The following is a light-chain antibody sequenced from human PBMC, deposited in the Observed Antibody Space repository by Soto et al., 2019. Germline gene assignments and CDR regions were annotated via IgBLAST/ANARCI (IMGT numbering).Light chain of an antibody. CDR2: DVS. V-gene: IGLV2-14*01. J-gene: IGLJ2*01. Sequence: QSALTQPASVSGSTGQSITISCTGTSSDVGGYNYVSWYQQHPDKAPKLMIYDVSNRPSGVSNRFSGSKSGNTASLTISGLPAEDEADYYCSSYTSSSTRVFGGGTKLTVL. CDR1: SSDVGGYNY. CDR3: SSYTSSSTRV.